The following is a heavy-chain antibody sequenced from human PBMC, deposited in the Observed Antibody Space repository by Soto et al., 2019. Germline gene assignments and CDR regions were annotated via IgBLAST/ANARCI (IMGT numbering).Heavy chain of an antibody. V-gene: IGHV3-23*01. CDR3: AKVTWNHPSXGDY. Sequence: GGSLRLSCAASGFTFSSNPMSWVRQAPGKGLEWVSAIEGSGESTYYADSVKGRFAISRDNSKNTLYLQVSSLRAEDTAVYYCAKVTWNHPSXGDYWGQGTLVTVSS. D-gene: IGHD1-1*01. CDR1: GFTFSSNP. CDR2: IEGSGEST. J-gene: IGHJ4*02.